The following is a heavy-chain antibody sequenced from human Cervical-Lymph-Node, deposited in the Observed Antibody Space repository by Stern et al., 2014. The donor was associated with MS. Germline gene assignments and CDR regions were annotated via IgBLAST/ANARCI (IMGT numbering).Heavy chain of an antibody. D-gene: IGHD3-10*01. CDR3: ARDGSYYGMDV. V-gene: IGHV1-18*04. J-gene: IGHJ6*02. Sequence: QLVASGAEVKNPGASVKVSCKASGYNFTSYGISWVRQAPGQGLEWMGWISADNGNTNYAQKLKGRFTKTTDTSTSTAYMELRSLRSDDTAVYYCARDGSYYGMDVWGQGTTVTVSS. CDR1: GYNFTSYG. CDR2: ISADNGNT.